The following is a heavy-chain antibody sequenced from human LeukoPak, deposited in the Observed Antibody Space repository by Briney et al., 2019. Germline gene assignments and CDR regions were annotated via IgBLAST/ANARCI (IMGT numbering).Heavy chain of an antibody. J-gene: IGHJ4*02. Sequence: GGSLRLSCAASGFTFSTYWVHWVRQAPGKGLVWVSHINSYGSSTSYADSVKGRFTISRDNAKNTLYLQMNSLRAEYTAVYYCARGRGVDYWGQGTLVTVSS. CDR1: GFTFSTYW. CDR2: INSYGSST. CDR3: ARGRGVDY. V-gene: IGHV3-74*01.